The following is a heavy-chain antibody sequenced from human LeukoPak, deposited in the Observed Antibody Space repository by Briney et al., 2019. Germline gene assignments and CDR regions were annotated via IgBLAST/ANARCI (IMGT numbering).Heavy chain of an antibody. Sequence: AGGSLRLSCAASGFIFDTYAMSWVRQAPGKGLEWVSSITSRSTYVYYADSVKGRFTISRDNAKNSLYLQMDNLTTEDTAIFYCARGLPAAASCFDFWGQGTLVAVSS. J-gene: IGHJ4*02. D-gene: IGHD6-13*01. V-gene: IGHV3-21*01. CDR2: ITSRSTYV. CDR1: GFIFDTYA. CDR3: ARGLPAAASCFDF.